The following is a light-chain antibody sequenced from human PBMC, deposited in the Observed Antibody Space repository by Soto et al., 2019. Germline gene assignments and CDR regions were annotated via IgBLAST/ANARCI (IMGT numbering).Light chain of an antibody. CDR1: QSVTTN. V-gene: IGKV3-15*01. J-gene: IGKJ4*01. Sequence: ETVMTQSPGTLSVSPGERVTLSCRASQSVTTNLAWYQQKPGQTPRLLIYDISARAPGIPARFSGSGSGTDFTLPISSLQPEDSAVYYCRQYLDWPLTFGGGTKVEI. CDR3: RQYLDWPLT. CDR2: DIS.